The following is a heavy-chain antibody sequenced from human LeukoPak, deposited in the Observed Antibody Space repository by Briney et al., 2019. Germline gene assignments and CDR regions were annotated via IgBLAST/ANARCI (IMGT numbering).Heavy chain of an antibody. J-gene: IGHJ4*02. D-gene: IGHD2-15*01. CDR3: VRGGSKAAATFDY. Sequence: PSETLSLTCTVSGGSISGYYWSWIRQPAGKGLEWIGHIYTSGNTNYNPSLKSRVTMSVDTSNNQFSLKVSSVTAADTAVYYCVRGGSKAAATFDYWGQGTLVTVFS. V-gene: IGHV4-4*07. CDR2: IYTSGNT. CDR1: GGSISGYY.